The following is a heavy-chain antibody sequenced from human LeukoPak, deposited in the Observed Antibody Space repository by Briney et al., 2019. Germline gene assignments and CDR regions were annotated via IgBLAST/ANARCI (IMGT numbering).Heavy chain of an antibody. V-gene: IGHV4-4*02. J-gene: IGHJ4*02. CDR2: IYHSGST. CDR3: ARAADSGYDLYFDY. Sequence: PSETLSLTCAVSGGSISSSNWWSWVRQPPGKGLEWIGEIYHSGSTNYNPSLKSRVTISVDKSKNQFSLKLSSVTAADTAVYYCARAADSGYDLYFDYWGQGTLVTVSS. CDR1: GGSISSSNW. D-gene: IGHD5-12*01.